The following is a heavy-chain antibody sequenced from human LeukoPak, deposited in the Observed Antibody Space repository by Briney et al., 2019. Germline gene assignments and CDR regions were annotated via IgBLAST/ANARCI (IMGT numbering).Heavy chain of an antibody. V-gene: IGHV3-7*01. D-gene: IGHD3-16*01. J-gene: IGHJ6*02. CDR1: GFTFSDPW. CDR3: ASYTPSVAGDF. CDR2: MNQDGSAK. Sequence: GGSLRLSCAASGFTFSDPWMSWVRQAPGKGLEWVANMNQDGSAKDYVDSVKGRFTISRDNARNSLYLQMSGLRAEDTAVYYCASYTPSVAGDFWDQGTTVTVSS.